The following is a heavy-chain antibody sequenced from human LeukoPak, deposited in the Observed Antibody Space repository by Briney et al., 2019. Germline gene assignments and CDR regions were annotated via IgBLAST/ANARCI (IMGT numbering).Heavy chain of an antibody. CDR1: GFTFSSYA. CDR3: ARDPGYCSSTSCHSYYYGMDV. J-gene: IGHJ6*02. D-gene: IGHD2-2*01. Sequence: GGSLRLSCAASGFTFSSYAMHWVRQVPGKGLEWVAVIPYDGSNKYYADSVKGRFTISRDNSKNTLYLQMNSLRAEDTAVYYCARDPGYCSSTSCHSYYYGMDVWGQGTTVTVSS. CDR2: IPYDGSNK. V-gene: IGHV3-30-3*01.